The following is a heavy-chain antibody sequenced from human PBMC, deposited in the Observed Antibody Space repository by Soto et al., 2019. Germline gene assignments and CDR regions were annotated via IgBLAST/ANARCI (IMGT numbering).Heavy chain of an antibody. CDR1: GYSFINYG. CDR2: ISVYNGNT. Sequence: QVQLVQSGVEVKKPRASVKVSCKASGYSFINYGITWVRQAPGQGLEWMGWISVYNGNTNYAQKLQGRVTMTTDTSTSTAYMELRSLRSDDTAVYYCVRDLDGSGSYYTDYWGLGTLVTVSS. V-gene: IGHV1-18*01. D-gene: IGHD3-10*01. CDR3: VRDLDGSGSYYTDY. J-gene: IGHJ4*02.